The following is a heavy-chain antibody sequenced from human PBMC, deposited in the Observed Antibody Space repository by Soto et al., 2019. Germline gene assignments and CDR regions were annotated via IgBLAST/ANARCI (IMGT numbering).Heavy chain of an antibody. D-gene: IGHD3-22*01. CDR1: GFTFSSYW. CDR2: IKQDGSEK. Sequence: PGGSLRLSCAASGFTFSSYWMSWVRQAPGKGLEWVASIKQDGSEKYYVDSVKGRFTISRDNAKNSLYLQMNSLRAEDTAVYYCARGAPEYYYDSSGYIDYWGQGTLVTVSS. V-gene: IGHV3-7*05. CDR3: ARGAPEYYYDSSGYIDY. J-gene: IGHJ4*02.